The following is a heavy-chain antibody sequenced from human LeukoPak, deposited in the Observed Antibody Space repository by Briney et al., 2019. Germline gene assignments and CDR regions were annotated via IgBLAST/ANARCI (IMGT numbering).Heavy chain of an antibody. V-gene: IGHV3-23*01. D-gene: IGHD3-10*01. CDR3: AKDRSVVRGVIIMRYYFDY. CDR1: GFTFNNYA. J-gene: IGHJ4*02. CDR2: ISGSGGST. Sequence: GGSLRLSCETSGFTFNNYAVSWVRQAPGKGLEWVSAISGSGGSTYYADSVKGRFTISRDNSKNTLYLQMNSLRAEDTAVYYCAKDRSVVRGVIIMRYYFDYWGQGTLVTVSS.